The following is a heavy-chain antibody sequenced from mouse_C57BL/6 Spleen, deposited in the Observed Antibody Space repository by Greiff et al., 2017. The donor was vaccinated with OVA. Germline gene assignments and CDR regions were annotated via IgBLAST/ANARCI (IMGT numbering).Heavy chain of an antibody. J-gene: IGHJ2*01. CDR1: GYTFTSYW. V-gene: IGHV1-64*01. CDR2: IHPNSGST. Sequence: QVQLQQPGAELVKPGASVTLSCKASGYTFTSYWMHWVKQRPGQGLAWIGMIHPNSGSTNYNEKFKSKATLTVDTSSSTAYMQLSSLTSDDSAVYYCARYGSFSGDYWGQGTTLTVSS. CDR3: ARYGSFSGDY. D-gene: IGHD1-1*02.